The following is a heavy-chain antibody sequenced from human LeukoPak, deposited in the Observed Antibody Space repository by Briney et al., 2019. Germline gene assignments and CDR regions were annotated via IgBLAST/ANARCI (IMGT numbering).Heavy chain of an antibody. CDR3: ARQGRAVYYYGSGEPIDY. J-gene: IGHJ4*02. D-gene: IGHD3-10*01. V-gene: IGHV1-18*01. CDR2: ISAYNGNT. CDR1: GYNFTNYG. Sequence: ASVKVSCKSSGYNFTNYGISWVRQAPGQGLEWMGWISAYNGNTNYAQKLQGRVTMTTDTSTSTAYMELRSLRSDDTAVYYCARQGRAVYYYGSGEPIDYWGQGTLVTVSS.